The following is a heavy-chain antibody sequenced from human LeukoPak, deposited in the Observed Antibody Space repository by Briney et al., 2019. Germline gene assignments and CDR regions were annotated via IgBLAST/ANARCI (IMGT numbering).Heavy chain of an antibody. CDR1: GCTFTHND. CDR2: MNPNSGNS. V-gene: IGHV1-8*01. J-gene: IGHJ4*02. CDR3: ARADLPTALDY. Sequence: ASVKVSCKASGCTFTHNDINWVRQATGQGLEWLGWMNPNSGNSGYAQKFQGRVTMTRNTSINTAYMELSSLRSDDTALYYCARADLPTALDYWGQGTLVTVSS. D-gene: IGHD2-2*01.